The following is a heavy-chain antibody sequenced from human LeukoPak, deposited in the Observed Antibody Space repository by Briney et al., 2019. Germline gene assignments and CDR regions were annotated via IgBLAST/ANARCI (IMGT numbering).Heavy chain of an antibody. V-gene: IGHV1-69*01. CDR2: IIPIFGTA. Sequence: ASVKVSCKASGGTFSSYAISWVRQAPGQGLEWMGGIIPIFGTANYAQKFQGRVTITADESTSTAYMELSSLRSEDTAVYYCARDGDPIVVVPAALEPWGQRTLVTVSS. CDR3: ARDGDPIVVVPAALEP. J-gene: IGHJ5*02. D-gene: IGHD2-2*01. CDR1: GGTFSSYA.